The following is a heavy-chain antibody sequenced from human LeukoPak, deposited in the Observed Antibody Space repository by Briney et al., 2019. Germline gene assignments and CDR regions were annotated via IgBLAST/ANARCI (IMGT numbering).Heavy chain of an antibody. J-gene: IGHJ4*02. D-gene: IGHD6-19*01. CDR1: GDSISSSSSY. V-gene: IGHV4-39*07. Sequence: SETLSLTCTVSGDSISSSSSYWGWIRQPPGEGLEWIGSIYYSGSTYYNTSLKSRVTISVDTSKNQFSLKLSSVTAADTAVYYCASNFIAVAGNYFDYWGQGTLVTVSS. CDR3: ASNFIAVAGNYFDY. CDR2: IYYSGST.